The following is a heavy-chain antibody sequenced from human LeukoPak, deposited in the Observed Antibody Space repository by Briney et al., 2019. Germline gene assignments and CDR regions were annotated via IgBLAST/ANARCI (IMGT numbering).Heavy chain of an antibody. CDR2: IYYSGST. J-gene: IGHJ4*02. V-gene: IGHV4-38-2*02. CDR3: ATSGWYLLPGVY. CDR1: DYSISSSYY. D-gene: IGHD6-19*01. Sequence: SETLSLTCTVSDYSISSSYYWGWIRQPPGKGLEWIGSIYYSGSTYYNPSLESRVTISVDTSKNQFSLKLSSVTAADTAVYYCATSGWYLLPGVYWGQGTLVTVSS.